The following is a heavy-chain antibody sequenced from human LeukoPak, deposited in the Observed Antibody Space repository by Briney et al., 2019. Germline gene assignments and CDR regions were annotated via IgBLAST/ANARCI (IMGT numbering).Heavy chain of an antibody. CDR2: INHSGST. CDR1: GDSMSSYY. V-gene: IGHV4-34*01. Sequence: PSETLSLTCTVSGDSMSSYYWSWIRQPPGKGLEWIGEINHSGSTNYNPSLKSRVTISVDTSKNQFSLKLSSVTAADTAVYYCARHRYFGSSGSRGKTPFDYWGQGTLVTVSS. CDR3: ARHRYFGSSGSRGKTPFDY. D-gene: IGHD6-19*01. J-gene: IGHJ4*02.